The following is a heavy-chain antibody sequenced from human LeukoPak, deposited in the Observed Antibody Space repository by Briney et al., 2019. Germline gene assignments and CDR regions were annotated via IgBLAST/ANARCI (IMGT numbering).Heavy chain of an antibody. CDR2: ISSNGGST. Sequence: PGGSLRLSCSASGFTFSSYAMHWVRQAPGKGLEYVSAISSNGGSTYYADSVKGRFTIFRDNSKNTLYLQMSSLRAEDTAVYYCVKDGYIAAAGRYYSDYWGQGTLVTVSS. V-gene: IGHV3-64D*09. D-gene: IGHD6-13*01. CDR1: GFTFSSYA. CDR3: VKDGYIAAAGRYYSDY. J-gene: IGHJ4*02.